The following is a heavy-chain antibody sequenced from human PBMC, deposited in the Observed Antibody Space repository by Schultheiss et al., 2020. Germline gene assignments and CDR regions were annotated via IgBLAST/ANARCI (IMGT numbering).Heavy chain of an antibody. CDR1: GGSISSSSYY. V-gene: IGHV4-39*01. D-gene: IGHD6-19*01. CDR3: ARHSSGWYYFDY. CDR2: IYYSGST. J-gene: IGHJ4*02. Sequence: SETLSLTCTVSGGSISSSSYYWGWIRQPPGKGLEWIGSIYYSGSTYYNPSLKSRVTISVDTSKNQFSLKLSSVTAADTAVYYCARHSSGWYYFDYWGQGTLVTVSS.